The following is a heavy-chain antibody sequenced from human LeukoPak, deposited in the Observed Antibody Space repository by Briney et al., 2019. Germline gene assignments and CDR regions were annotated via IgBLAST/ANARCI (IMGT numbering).Heavy chain of an antibody. CDR3: ASKEWVYCSGGSCYHPFDY. Sequence: SVKVSCKASGGTFSSYAISWVRQAPGQGLEWMGGIIPIFGTANYAQKFQGRVTITADKSTSTAYMELSSLRSEDTAAYYCASKEWVYCSGGSCYHPFDYWGQGTLVTVSS. J-gene: IGHJ4*02. CDR2: IIPIFGTA. CDR1: GGTFSSYA. D-gene: IGHD2-15*01. V-gene: IGHV1-69*06.